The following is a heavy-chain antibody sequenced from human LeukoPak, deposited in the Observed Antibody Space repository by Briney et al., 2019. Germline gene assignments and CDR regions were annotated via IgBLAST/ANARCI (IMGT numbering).Heavy chain of an antibody. CDR3: ARSDSSSWYDDAFDI. V-gene: IGHV4-4*07. J-gene: IGHJ3*02. Sequence: PSESLSLTCTVSGASISSYYRSWIRQPAGKGLEWIGRIYTSGGTNYNPSLKSRVTMSVDTSKNQFSLKLSSVTDADTAVYYCARSDSSSWYDDAFDIWGQGTMVTVSS. CDR2: IYTSGGT. CDR1: GASISSYY. D-gene: IGHD6-13*01.